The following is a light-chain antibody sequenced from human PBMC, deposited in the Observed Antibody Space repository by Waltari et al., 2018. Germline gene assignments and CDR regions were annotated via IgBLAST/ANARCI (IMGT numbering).Light chain of an antibody. CDR1: KLEDRY. J-gene: IGLJ2*01. CDR3: QAWDRNTYVV. CDR2: QDS. V-gene: IGLV3-1*01. Sequence: SYELTQSPSVSVSPGQTASISCSGDKLEDRYVCWYQQKPGQSPGLVLHQDSKRPSGIPERFSGFNSGNTATLTISETQSMDEADYYCQAWDRNTYVVFGGGTKLTVL.